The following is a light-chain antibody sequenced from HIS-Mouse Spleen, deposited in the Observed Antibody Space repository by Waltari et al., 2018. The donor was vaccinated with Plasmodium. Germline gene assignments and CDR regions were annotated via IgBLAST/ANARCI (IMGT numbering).Light chain of an antibody. V-gene: IGLV2-23*01. CDR1: SSDVGSYTL. CDR3: CSYAGSRMV. CDR2: EGS. J-gene: IGLJ2*01. Sequence: QSALTQPASVSGSPGQSITISCTGTSSDVGSYTLVSWYQQHPGKDPKLMIYEGSKRPSGVSNRFSGSKSGNTASLTISGLQAEDEADYYCCSYAGSRMVFGGGTKLTVL.